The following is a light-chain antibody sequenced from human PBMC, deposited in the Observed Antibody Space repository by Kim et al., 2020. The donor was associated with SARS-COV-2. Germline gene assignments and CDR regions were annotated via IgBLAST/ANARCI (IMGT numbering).Light chain of an antibody. Sequence: ASVGDRVNITCQASHDISNHLQWYQQKPGKAPKLLISDASDLETGVPSRFRGSGSGTDFSFTISSLQPEDIATYYCQQNDDLPVTFGGGTKVDIK. CDR1: HDISNH. J-gene: IGKJ4*01. CDR3: QQNDDLPVT. V-gene: IGKV1-33*01. CDR2: DAS.